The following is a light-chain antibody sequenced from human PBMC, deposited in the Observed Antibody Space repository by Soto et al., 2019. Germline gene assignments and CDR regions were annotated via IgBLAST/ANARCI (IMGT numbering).Light chain of an antibody. CDR3: QQYNNWPWT. V-gene: IGKV3-15*01. Sequence: EIVMTQSPATLSVSPGGRATLSCRASQSISDTLAWYQQKPGQAPRLLIHGASTRAIGFPARFSGSGSGTDFTLTISSLQSEDFAVYYCQQYNNWPWTFGQGTKVDIK. CDR2: GAS. CDR1: QSISDT. J-gene: IGKJ1*01.